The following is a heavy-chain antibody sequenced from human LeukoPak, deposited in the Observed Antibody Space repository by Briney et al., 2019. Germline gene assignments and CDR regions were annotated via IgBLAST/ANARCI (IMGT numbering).Heavy chain of an antibody. Sequence: SETLSLTCTVSGGSISSYYWSWIRQPPGKGLEWIGYIYYSGSTNYNPSLKSRVTISVDTSKNQFSLKLSSVTAADTAVYYCARWTYYYDSSGYNWFDPWGQGTLVTVSS. J-gene: IGHJ5*02. CDR1: GGSISSYY. D-gene: IGHD3-22*01. CDR3: ARWTYYYDSSGYNWFDP. CDR2: IYYSGST. V-gene: IGHV4-59*01.